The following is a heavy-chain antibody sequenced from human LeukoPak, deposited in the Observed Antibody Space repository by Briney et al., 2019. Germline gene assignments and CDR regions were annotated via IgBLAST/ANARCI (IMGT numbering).Heavy chain of an antibody. V-gene: IGHV4-34*01. Sequence: PSETLSLTCAVYGGSFSNYYWSWMRQPPGKGLEWIGEINHSGSTNYNPSLKSRLTISVDTSKNQFSLKLTSVTAADTAVYHCGRYRSAGTEGIGIDYWGQGILVTVSS. CDR3: GRYRSAGTEGIGIDY. CDR2: INHSGST. J-gene: IGHJ4*02. CDR1: GGSFSNYY. D-gene: IGHD1-7*01.